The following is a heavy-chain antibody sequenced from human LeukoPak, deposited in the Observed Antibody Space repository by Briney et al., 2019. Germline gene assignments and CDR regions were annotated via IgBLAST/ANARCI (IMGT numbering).Heavy chain of an antibody. CDR1: GCTFDYCG. CDR3: ARLGVGATRDAFDI. CDR2: INWNGGST. D-gene: IGHD1-26*01. J-gene: IGHJ3*02. Sequence: GGPLRLSCAASGCTFDYCGMSWVPQAPGKGREWVFGINWNGGSTGYADSVKGRFTISRDNAKNSLYLQMNSLRAEDTALYYCARLGVGATRDAFDIWGQGTMVTVSS. V-gene: IGHV3-20*04.